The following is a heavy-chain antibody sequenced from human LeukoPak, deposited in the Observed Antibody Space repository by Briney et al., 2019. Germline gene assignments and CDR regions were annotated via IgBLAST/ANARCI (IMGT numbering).Heavy chain of an antibody. J-gene: IGHJ5*02. V-gene: IGHV5-10-1*01. CDR2: IDPSDSYT. Sequence: GESLKISCQGSGYSFTSYWISWVRPMPGKGLEWMGRIDPSDSYTNYSPSFQGHVTISADKSISTAYLQWSSLKASDTAMYYCASALAAAGTVGWFDPWGQGTLVTVSS. D-gene: IGHD6-13*01. CDR1: GYSFTSYW. CDR3: ASALAAAGTVGWFDP.